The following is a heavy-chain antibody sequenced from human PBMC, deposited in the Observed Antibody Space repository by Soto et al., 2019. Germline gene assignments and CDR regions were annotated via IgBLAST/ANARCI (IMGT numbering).Heavy chain of an antibody. CDR2: IYYSGST. V-gene: IGHV4-39*01. CDR1: GGSISSSSYS. Sequence: SETLSLTCSVSGGSISSSSYSWGWIRQPPGKGLEWIGTIYYSGSTHYNPSLEGRVAISADTPNNQLSLRLSSVTAADTAVYYCGRQPGHCGSTTCFGYYSVDVRGQGTTVTVSS. D-gene: IGHD2-2*01. J-gene: IGHJ6*02. CDR3: GRQPGHCGSTTCFGYYSVDV.